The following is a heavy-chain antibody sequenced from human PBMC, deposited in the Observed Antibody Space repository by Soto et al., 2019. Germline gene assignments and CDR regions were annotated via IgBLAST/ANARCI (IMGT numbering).Heavy chain of an antibody. Sequence: PGGSLRLSCAASGFTFSSYAMHWVRQAPGKGLEWVAVISYDGSNKYYADSVKGRFTISRDNSKNTLYLQMNSLRAEDTAVYYCASSGGYYDSSGYYLDYWGQGTLVTVSS. CDR3: ASSGGYYDSSGYYLDY. J-gene: IGHJ4*02. CDR2: ISYDGSNK. D-gene: IGHD3-22*01. V-gene: IGHV3-30-3*01. CDR1: GFTFSSYA.